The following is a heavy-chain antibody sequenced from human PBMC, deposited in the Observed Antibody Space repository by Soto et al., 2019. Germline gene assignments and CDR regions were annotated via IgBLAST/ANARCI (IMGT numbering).Heavy chain of an antibody. CDR1: GFTFSSYD. Sequence: EVHLAESGGRMVQPGGSLRLSCVASGFTFSSYDMHWVRQAPGKGLEYVSSISSNGGTTYYGKSVKGRFTISSDNSNHTLYLQMGSLRAEDMAVYYCVRRVSGTYDYWGQGTLVSVSS. CDR3: VRRVSGTYDY. D-gene: IGHD3-10*01. CDR2: ISSNGGTT. J-gene: IGHJ4*02. V-gene: IGHV3-64*01.